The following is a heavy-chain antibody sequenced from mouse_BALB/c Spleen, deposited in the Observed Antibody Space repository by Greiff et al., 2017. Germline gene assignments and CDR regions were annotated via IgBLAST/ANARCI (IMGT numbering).Heavy chain of an antibody. CDR3: ARERQYYFDY. CDR1: GFTFSSYA. D-gene: IGHD3-2*01. Sequence: EVKLMESGGGLVKPGGSLKLSCAASGFTFSSYAMSWVRQTPEKRLEWVATISSGGSYTYYPDSVKGRFTISRDNAKNTLYLQMSSLRSEDTAMYYCARERQYYFDYWGQGTTLTVSS. CDR2: ISSGGSYT. J-gene: IGHJ2*01. V-gene: IGHV5-9-3*01.